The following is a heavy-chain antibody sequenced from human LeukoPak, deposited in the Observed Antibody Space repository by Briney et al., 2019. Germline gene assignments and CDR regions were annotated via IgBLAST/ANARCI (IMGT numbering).Heavy chain of an antibody. CDR3: ATSLSPMIVVVMGAFDI. D-gene: IGHD3-22*01. J-gene: IGHJ3*02. CDR1: GYTFTSYA. V-gene: IGHV1-24*01. Sequence: APVKVSCKASGYTFTSYAMHWVRRAPGKGLEWMGGFDPEDGETIYAQKFQGRVTMTEDTSTDTAYMELSSLRSEDTAVYYCATSLSPMIVVVMGAFDIWGQGTMVTVSS. CDR2: FDPEDGET.